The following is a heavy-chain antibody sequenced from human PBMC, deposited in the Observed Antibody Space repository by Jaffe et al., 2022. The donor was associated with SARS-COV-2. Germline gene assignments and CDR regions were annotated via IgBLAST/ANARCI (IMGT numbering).Heavy chain of an antibody. CDR3: ASSRTAMVTRGRWSRYFDY. CDR2: INHSGST. CDR1: GGSFSGYY. Sequence: QVQLQQWGAGLLKPSETLSLTCAVYGGSFSGYYWSWIRQPPGKGLEWIGEINHSGSTNYNPSLKSRVTISVDTSKNQFSLKLSSVTAADTAVYYCASSRTAMVTRGRWSRYFDYWGQGTLVTVSS. D-gene: IGHD5-18*01. V-gene: IGHV4-34*01. J-gene: IGHJ4*02.